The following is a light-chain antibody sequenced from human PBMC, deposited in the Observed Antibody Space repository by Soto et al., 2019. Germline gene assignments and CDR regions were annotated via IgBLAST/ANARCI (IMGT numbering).Light chain of an antibody. J-gene: IGLJ3*02. CDR2: GNS. Sequence: QSVLTQPPSVSGAPGQRVTISCTGSSSNIGAGYDVHWYRQLPGTAPKLLIYGNSNRPSGVPDRFSGSKSSTSASLAITGLQAEDEADYYCQSYDSSLTWVFGGGTKLTVL. CDR1: SSNIGAGYD. CDR3: QSYDSSLTWV. V-gene: IGLV1-40*01.